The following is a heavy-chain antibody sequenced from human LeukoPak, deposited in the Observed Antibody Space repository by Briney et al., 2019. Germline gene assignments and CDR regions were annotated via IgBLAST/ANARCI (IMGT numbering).Heavy chain of an antibody. J-gene: IGHJ3*02. CDR1: GFTFSDYY. CDR3: AKGESGSYPDAFDI. Sequence: GGSLRLSCAASGFTFSDYYMSWIRQAPGKGLEWVSYISSSGSTIYYADSVKGRFTISRDNAKNSLYLQMNSLRAEDTAVYYCAKGESGSYPDAFDIWGQGTMVTVSS. CDR2: ISSSGSTI. V-gene: IGHV3-11*01. D-gene: IGHD1-26*01.